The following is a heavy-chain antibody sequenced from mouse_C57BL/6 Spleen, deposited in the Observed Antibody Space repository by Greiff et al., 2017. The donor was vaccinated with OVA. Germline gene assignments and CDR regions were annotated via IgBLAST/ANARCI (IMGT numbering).Heavy chain of an antibody. CDR3: ARNSLWYFDV. CDR1: GFSLTSYG. Sequence: VMLVESGPGLVQPSQSLSITCTVSGFSLTSYGVHWVRQSPGKGLEWLGVIWSGGSTDDNAAFISRLSISKDNSKSQVFFKMNSLQADDTAIYYCARNSLWYFDVWGTGTTVTVSS. V-gene: IGHV2-2*01. J-gene: IGHJ1*03. CDR2: IWSGGST.